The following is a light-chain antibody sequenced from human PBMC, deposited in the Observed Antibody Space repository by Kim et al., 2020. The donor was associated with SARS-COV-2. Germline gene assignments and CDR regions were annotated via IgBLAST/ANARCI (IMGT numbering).Light chain of an antibody. CDR1: QSLSSY. CDR2: AAS. Sequence: DIQMTQSPSSLSASVGDRVTITCRASQSLSSYLNWYQQKPGKAPKLLIYAASTLQSGVPSRFSGSGSGTDFPLTISNLQPEDFATYYCQQSYSTPPTFGQGTKVDIK. V-gene: IGKV1-39*01. J-gene: IGKJ1*01. CDR3: QQSYSTPPT.